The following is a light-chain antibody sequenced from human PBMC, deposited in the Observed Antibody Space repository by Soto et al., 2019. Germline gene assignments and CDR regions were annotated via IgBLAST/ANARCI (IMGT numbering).Light chain of an antibody. CDR2: DTS. V-gene: IGKV1-39*01. CDR1: QSIASF. Sequence: DIQMTQSPSSLSASIGYTFTITCRASQSIASFLNWLQLKPGKAPKLLIFDTSTLQSGVPSRFSGGGSGTEFTLTIRSLQPEDSALYFCLQDYSPLLAFGAGTTVDIK. J-gene: IGKJ4*01. CDR3: LQDYSPLLA.